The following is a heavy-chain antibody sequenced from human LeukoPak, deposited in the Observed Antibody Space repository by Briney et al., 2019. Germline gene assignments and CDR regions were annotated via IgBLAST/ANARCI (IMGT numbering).Heavy chain of an antibody. Sequence: GASVKVSCKASGGTFSSHAISWVRQAPGQGLEWMGGIIPIFGTANYAQKFQGRVTITADESTSTAYMELSSLRSEDTAVYYCARQEGCSSTSCYGDFDYWGQGTLVTVSS. CDR3: ARQEGCSSTSCYGDFDY. V-gene: IGHV1-69*01. CDR1: GGTFSSHA. CDR2: IIPIFGTA. D-gene: IGHD2-2*01. J-gene: IGHJ4*02.